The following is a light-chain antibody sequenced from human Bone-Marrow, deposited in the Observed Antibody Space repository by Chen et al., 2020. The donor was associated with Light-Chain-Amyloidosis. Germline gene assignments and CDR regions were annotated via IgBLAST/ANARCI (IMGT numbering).Light chain of an antibody. Sequence: DILITQTPLSMYVTPGQPASISCKSSQTLLHKNGKTYLYWYVQKSGQPPHLLMYEVSNRFSGVPLRFSGSGSGTDFTLEISRVEAEDAGIYFCVQSKHLPYTFGPGTRLEIK. CDR3: VQSKHLPYT. J-gene: IGKJ2*01. V-gene: IGKV2D-29*01. CDR2: EVS. CDR1: QTLLHKNGKTY.